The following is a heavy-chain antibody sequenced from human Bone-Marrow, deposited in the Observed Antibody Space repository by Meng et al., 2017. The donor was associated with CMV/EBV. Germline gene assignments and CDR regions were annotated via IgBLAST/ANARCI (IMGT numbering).Heavy chain of an antibody. CDR1: GYTFTSYD. CDR2: MNPNSGNT. D-gene: IGHD3-3*01. J-gene: IGHJ6*02. V-gene: IGHV1-8*01. Sequence: ASVKVSCKPSGYTFTSYDINWVRQATGQGLEWMGWMNPNSGNTGYAQKFQGRVTMTRNTSISTAYMELSSLRSEDTAVYYCARGPYYDFWSGYYAPGYYYYGMDVWGQGTTVTFSS. CDR3: ARGPYYDFWSGYYAPGYYYYGMDV.